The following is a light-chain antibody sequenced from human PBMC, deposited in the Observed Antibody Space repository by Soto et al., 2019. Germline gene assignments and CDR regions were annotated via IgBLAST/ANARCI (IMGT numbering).Light chain of an antibody. J-gene: IGLJ3*02. CDR1: SSNIGSNT. Sequence: QSVLTQPPSASGTPGQRVTISCSGSSSNIGSNTVAWYQQFPGTAPKPLIYNNNQRPSGVPDRFSGSKSGTSASLAISGLQSEDEADYYCAAWDGSLSGWVFGGGTKVTVL. V-gene: IGLV1-44*01. CDR2: NNN. CDR3: AAWDGSLSGWV.